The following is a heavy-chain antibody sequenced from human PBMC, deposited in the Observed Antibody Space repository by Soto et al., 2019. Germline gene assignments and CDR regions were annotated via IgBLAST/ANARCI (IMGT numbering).Heavy chain of an antibody. D-gene: IGHD6-13*01. J-gene: IGHJ4*02. Sequence: PGGSLRLSCAASGFTFSGYWMNWVRQAPGKGLEWVSAISGSGGSTYYADSVKGRFTISRDNSKNTLYLQMNSLRAEDTAVYYCAKSLANYSSSWSLDYWGQGTLVTVSS. CDR1: GFTFSGYW. V-gene: IGHV3-23*01. CDR3: AKSLANYSSSWSLDY. CDR2: ISGSGGST.